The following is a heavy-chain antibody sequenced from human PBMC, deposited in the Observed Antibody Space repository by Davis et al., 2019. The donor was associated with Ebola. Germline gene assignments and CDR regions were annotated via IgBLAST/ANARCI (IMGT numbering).Heavy chain of an antibody. D-gene: IGHD3-3*01. Sequence: SETLSLTCTVSGGSISSSSYYWGWIRQPPGKGLAWLGSIYYSGSTYYNPSLKSRVTISVDTSKNQFSLKLSSVTAADTAVYYCAIHVTYLRFNWFDPWGQGTTVTVSS. CDR3: AIHVTYLRFNWFDP. V-gene: IGHV4-39*01. CDR2: IYYSGST. J-gene: IGHJ5*01. CDR1: GGSISSSSYY.